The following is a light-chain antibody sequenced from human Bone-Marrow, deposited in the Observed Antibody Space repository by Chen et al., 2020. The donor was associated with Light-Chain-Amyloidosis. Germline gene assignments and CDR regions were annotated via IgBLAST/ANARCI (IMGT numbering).Light chain of an antibody. V-gene: IGKV3-15*01. Sequence: EIVMTQSPATLSVSPGERATLSCRPSQSISSSYLAWYHQKPGQARRLLDYSISTRATGVPARFSASGCGTEFTRSISILQSEVREVYYCQQHHKWPISFGPGTRVDI. J-gene: IGKJ3*01. CDR2: SIS. CDR1: QSISSSY. CDR3: QQHHKWPIS.